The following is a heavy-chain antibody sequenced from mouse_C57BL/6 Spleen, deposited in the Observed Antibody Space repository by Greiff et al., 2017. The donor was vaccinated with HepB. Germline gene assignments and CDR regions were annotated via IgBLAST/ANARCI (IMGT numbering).Heavy chain of an antibody. V-gene: IGHV10-1*01. CDR1: GFSFNTYA. J-gene: IGHJ3*01. CDR2: IRSKSNNYAT. CDR3: VRRNFAN. Sequence: EVKLMESGGGLVQPKGSLKLSCAASGFSFNTYAMNWVRQAPGKGLEWVARIRSKSNNYATYYADSVKDRFTISRDDSESMLYLQMNNLKTEDTAMYNGVRRNFANWGQGTLVTVSA.